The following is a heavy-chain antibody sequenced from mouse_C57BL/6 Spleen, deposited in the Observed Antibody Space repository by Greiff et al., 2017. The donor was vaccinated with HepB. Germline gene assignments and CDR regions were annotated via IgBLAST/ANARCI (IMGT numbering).Heavy chain of an antibody. Sequence: VQLQQSGAELVRPGASVKLSCKASGYTFTDYYINWVKQRPGQGLEWIARIYPGSGNTYYNEKFKGKATLTAEKSSSTAYMQLSSLTSEDSAVYFCARSYDYDAVYFDYWGQGTTLTVSS. J-gene: IGHJ2*01. CDR2: IYPGSGNT. V-gene: IGHV1-76*01. CDR3: ARSYDYDAVYFDY. CDR1: GYTFTDYY. D-gene: IGHD2-4*01.